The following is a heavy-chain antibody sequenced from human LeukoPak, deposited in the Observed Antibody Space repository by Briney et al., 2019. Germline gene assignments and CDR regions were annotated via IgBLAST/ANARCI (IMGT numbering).Heavy chain of an antibody. CDR3: ARVRIAVAGLLDAFDI. CDR1: GLTFSSYA. CDR2: ISYDGSNK. J-gene: IGHJ3*02. Sequence: QPGGSLRLSCAASGLTFSSYAMHWVRQAPGKGLEWVAVISYDGSNKYYADSVKGRFTISRDNSKNTLYLQMNSLRAEDTAVYYCARVRIAVAGLLDAFDIWGQGTMVTVSS. D-gene: IGHD6-19*01. V-gene: IGHV3-30-3*01.